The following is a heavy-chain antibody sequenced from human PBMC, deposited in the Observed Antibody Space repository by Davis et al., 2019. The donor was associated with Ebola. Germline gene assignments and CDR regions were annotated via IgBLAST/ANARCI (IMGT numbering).Heavy chain of an antibody. CDR1: GFTFSDYY. Sequence: PGGSLRLSCAASGFTFSDYYMSWIRQAPGKGLEWVSYISSSGSTLYYADSVKGRFTISRDNAKNSLYLQMNSLRAEDTAVYYCARDLGYCSSTSCYPYWGQGTLVTVSS. J-gene: IGHJ4*02. D-gene: IGHD2-2*01. V-gene: IGHV3-11*04. CDR2: ISSSGSTL. CDR3: ARDLGYCSSTSCYPY.